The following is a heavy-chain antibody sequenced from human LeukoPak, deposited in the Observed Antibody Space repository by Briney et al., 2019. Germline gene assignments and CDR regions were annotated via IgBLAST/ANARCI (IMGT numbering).Heavy chain of an antibody. CDR1: GGTFSSYA. Sequence: SVKVSCKASGGTFSSYAISWVRQAPGQGLEWMGGIIPIFGTANYAQKFQGRVTMTEDTSTDTAYMELSSLRSEDTAVYYCATGDVSGYDKLFDYWGQGTLVTVSS. CDR3: ATGDVSGYDKLFDY. V-gene: IGHV1-69*06. CDR2: IIPIFGTA. D-gene: IGHD5-12*01. J-gene: IGHJ4*02.